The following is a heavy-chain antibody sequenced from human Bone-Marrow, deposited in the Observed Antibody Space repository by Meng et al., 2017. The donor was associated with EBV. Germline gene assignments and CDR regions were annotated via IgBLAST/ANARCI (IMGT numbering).Heavy chain of an antibody. V-gene: IGHV4-30-4*01. J-gene: IGHJ4*02. CDR1: GGSISSGGYY. CDR2: IYYSGST. D-gene: IGHD4-17*01. Sequence: QVQLQESGPGLVKPSQTLSLTCAASGGSISSGGYYWSWIRQPPGKGLEWIGYIYYSGSTYYNPSLKSRVTISVDTSKNQFSLKLSSVTAADTAVYYCARADDGDYYFDYWGQGTLVTVSS. CDR3: ARADDGDYYFDY.